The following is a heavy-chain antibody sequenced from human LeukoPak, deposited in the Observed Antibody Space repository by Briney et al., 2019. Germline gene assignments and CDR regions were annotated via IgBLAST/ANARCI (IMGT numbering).Heavy chain of an antibody. D-gene: IGHD5-12*01. J-gene: IGHJ4*02. V-gene: IGHV1-2*02. CDR2: ISPNSGGT. CDR3: AKDRAVATIGGVDY. Sequence: ASVKVSCKASGYTFTGYYMHWVRQAPGQGREWMGWISPNSGGTNYAHKFQGRVTMTRDTSTSTAYMELSSLRSDDTAVYYCAKDRAVATIGGVDYWGQGTLVTVSS. CDR1: GYTFTGYY.